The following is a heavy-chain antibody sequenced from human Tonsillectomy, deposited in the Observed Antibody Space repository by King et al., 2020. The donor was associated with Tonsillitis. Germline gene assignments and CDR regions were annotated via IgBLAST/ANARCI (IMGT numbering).Heavy chain of an antibody. Sequence: QLVQSGGGLVKPGASLRLSCAASGFTFNNFFMIWVRQAPGKGLEWVGRIKTEAHGGTTDYATAVKGRFSISRDDSKNTLYLRMNSLNTEDTAVYFCAAGGSELGDYWGQGTLVTVSS. CDR3: AAGGSELGDY. CDR1: GFTFNNFF. V-gene: IGHV3-15*01. J-gene: IGHJ4*02. CDR2: IKTEAHGGTT. D-gene: IGHD6-25*01.